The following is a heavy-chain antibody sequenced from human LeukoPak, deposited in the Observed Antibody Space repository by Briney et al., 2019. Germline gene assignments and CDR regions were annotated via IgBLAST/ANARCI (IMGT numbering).Heavy chain of an antibody. V-gene: IGHV3-30-3*01. CDR1: GFTFSSYA. D-gene: IGHD6-13*01. CDR3: ARAAAAKSLPEPFDY. Sequence: GGSLRLSCAASGFTFSSYAMHWVRQAPGKGLEWVAVISYDGSNKYYADSVKGRFTISRDNSKNTLYLQMNSLRAEDTAVYYCARAAAAKSLPEPFDYWGQGTLITVSS. CDR2: ISYDGSNK. J-gene: IGHJ4*02.